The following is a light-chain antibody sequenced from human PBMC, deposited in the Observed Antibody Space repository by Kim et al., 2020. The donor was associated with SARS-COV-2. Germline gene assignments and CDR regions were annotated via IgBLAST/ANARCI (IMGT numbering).Light chain of an antibody. Sequence: GQSITISCTGTNSDVGGYNYVSWYQQHPGKAPKLMICDVSNRPSGVSNRFSGSKSGNTASLTISGLQAEDEADYYCSSYTSSSSLVFGGGTKLTVL. CDR2: DVS. CDR1: NSDVGGYNY. J-gene: IGLJ2*01. V-gene: IGLV2-14*03. CDR3: SSYTSSSSLV.